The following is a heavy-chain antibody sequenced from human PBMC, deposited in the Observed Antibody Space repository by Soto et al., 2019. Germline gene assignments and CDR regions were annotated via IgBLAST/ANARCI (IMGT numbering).Heavy chain of an antibody. CDR2: IGPNGNGP. Sequence: PGGSLRLSCSASGFPFSTYSMYWVRQTPGKGLEYVSAIGPNGNGPYYADSVKGRFTISRDNSKNTLYLQVSSLRAEDTAVYYCAKSRDAYNFYFYYGMDVWGQGTSVTVSS. J-gene: IGHJ6*02. D-gene: IGHD1-1*01. V-gene: IGHV3-64D*06. CDR1: GFPFSTYS. CDR3: AKSRDAYNFYFYYGMDV.